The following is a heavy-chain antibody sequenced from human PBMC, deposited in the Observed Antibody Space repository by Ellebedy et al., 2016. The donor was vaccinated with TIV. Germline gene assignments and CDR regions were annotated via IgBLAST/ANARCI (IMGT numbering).Heavy chain of an antibody. Sequence: GESLKISCAASGFTFSRYSMNWVRQAPGQGLEWVSSISSSSSYIYDADSVKGRFTISRDNAKNSLYLQMNSLRAEDTAVYYCASSLMENEAVAGPAFFQYWGQGTLVTVSS. CDR3: ASSLMENEAVAGPAFFQY. D-gene: IGHD6-19*01. CDR2: ISSSSSYI. J-gene: IGHJ1*01. V-gene: IGHV3-21*01. CDR1: GFTFSRYS.